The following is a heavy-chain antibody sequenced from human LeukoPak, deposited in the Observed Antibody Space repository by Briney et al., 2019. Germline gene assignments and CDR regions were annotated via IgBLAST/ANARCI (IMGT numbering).Heavy chain of an antibody. D-gene: IGHD3-22*01. V-gene: IGHV3-7*03. CDR1: GFTFSSYW. J-gene: IGHJ4*02. CDR2: IKDDGSEG. CDR3: AKKGYYDGSGYYMYYFDH. Sequence: PGGSLRLSCAVSGFTFSSYWMTWVRQAPGKGLEWVATIKDDGSEGYYVDSVKGRFTISRDNAKNSVYLQMNSLRAEDTAVYYCAKKGYYDGSGYYMYYFDHWGQGTLVTVSS.